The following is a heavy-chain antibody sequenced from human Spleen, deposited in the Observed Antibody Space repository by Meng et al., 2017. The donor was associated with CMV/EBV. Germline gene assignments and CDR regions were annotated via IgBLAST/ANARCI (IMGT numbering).Heavy chain of an antibody. CDR1: GGSMGRGTYH. CDR3: AREMGGYCSSTSCYTRPYNWFDP. D-gene: IGHD2-2*02. Sequence: SETLSLTCTVSGGSMGRGTYHWAWIRQPPGKGLEWIGSIYYSGTTYYNPSLKSRVTISGDTSKNQFYLSLHSLTAADTAVYYCAREMGGYCSSTSCYTRPYNWFDPWGQGTLVTVSS. J-gene: IGHJ5*02. V-gene: IGHV4-39*07. CDR2: IYYSGTT.